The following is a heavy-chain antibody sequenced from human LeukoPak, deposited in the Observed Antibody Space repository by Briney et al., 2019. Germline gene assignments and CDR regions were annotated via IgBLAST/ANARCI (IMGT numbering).Heavy chain of an antibody. V-gene: IGHV3-43*02. J-gene: IGHJ4*02. CDR2: ISGDGGST. CDR1: GFTFDDYA. CDR3: AKDILLYYDSSGYFDY. Sequence: GGSLRLSCAASGFTFDDYAMHWVGQAPGKGLEWVSLISGDGGSTYYADSVKGRFTISRDNSKNSLYLQMNSLRTEDTALYYCAKDILLYYDSSGYFDYWGQGTLVTVSS. D-gene: IGHD3-22*01.